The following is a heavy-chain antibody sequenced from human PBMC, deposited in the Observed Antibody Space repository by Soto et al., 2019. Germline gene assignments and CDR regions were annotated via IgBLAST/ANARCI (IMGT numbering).Heavy chain of an antibody. Sequence: GESLKISCKVSGYSFTSYWIGWVRQMPGKGLERMRIIHPGDSESRYRPSFRGQVTISADKSITTAYLQWSTLKASDTAMYYCARPLEGYGMDVWGHGTTVTVSS. V-gene: IGHV5-51*01. CDR2: IHPGDSES. CDR3: ARPLEGYGMDV. CDR1: GYSFTSYW. J-gene: IGHJ6*02.